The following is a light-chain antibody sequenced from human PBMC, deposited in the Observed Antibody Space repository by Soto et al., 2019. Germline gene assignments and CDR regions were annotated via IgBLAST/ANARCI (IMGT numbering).Light chain of an antibody. CDR1: QSVSSSF. CDR2: GAS. Sequence: EIVLTQSPGTLSLSPGERATLSCKASQSVSSSFLAWYQQKPGQAPRLLIYGASSRATGIPDRFSGSGSGTDFTLTISRLEPEDVAVNYCQQYGSSPLTFGGGTKVEIK. CDR3: QQYGSSPLT. V-gene: IGKV3-20*01. J-gene: IGKJ4*01.